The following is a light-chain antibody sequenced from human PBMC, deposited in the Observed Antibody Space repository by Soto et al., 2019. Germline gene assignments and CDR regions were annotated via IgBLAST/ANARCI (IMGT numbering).Light chain of an antibody. J-gene: IGLJ3*02. Sequence: QSVLTQPPSVSGAPGRRITISCTGSPSNIGAGFDVHWYQQFPGTAPKLLIYGTTSRPSGVPDRFSGSQSGTSASLAITGLQAGDEADYYCQSYDTSLSGAWVFGGGTQLTVL. CDR1: PSNIGAGFD. CDR3: QSYDTSLSGAWV. V-gene: IGLV1-40*01. CDR2: GTT.